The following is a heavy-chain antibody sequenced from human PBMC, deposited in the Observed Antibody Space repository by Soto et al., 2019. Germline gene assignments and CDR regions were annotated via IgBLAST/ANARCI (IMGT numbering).Heavy chain of an antibody. D-gene: IGHD6-19*01. CDR2: ISYDGSNK. J-gene: IGHJ6*02. V-gene: IGHV3-30-3*01. CDR3: ARGTGIVVAESPFYYYFDMDV. CDR1: GFTFSSYA. Sequence: GGSLRLSCAASGFTFSSYAMHWVRQAPGKGLEWVAVISYDGSNKYYADSVKGRFTISRDNSKNTLYLQMNSLRAEDTAVYYCARGTGIVVAESPFYYYFDMDVWGPGTTVTVSS.